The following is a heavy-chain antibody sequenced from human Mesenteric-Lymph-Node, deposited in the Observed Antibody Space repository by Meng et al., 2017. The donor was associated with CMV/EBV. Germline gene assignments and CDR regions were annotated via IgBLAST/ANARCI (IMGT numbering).Heavy chain of an antibody. CDR3: ARDSGYCSSTSCFARAYYYYGMDV. CDR1: GFTFSSYS. CDR2: ISYDGSNK. Sequence: GGSLRLSCAASGFTFSSYSMHWVRQAPGKGLEWVAVISYDGSNKYYADSVKGRFTISRDNSKNTLYLQMNSLRAEDTAVYYCARDSGYCSSTSCFARAYYYYGMDVWGQGTTVTVSS. V-gene: IGHV3-30*04. J-gene: IGHJ6*02. D-gene: IGHD2-2*01.